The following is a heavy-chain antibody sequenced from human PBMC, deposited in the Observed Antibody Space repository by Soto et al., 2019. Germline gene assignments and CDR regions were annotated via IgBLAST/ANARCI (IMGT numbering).Heavy chain of an antibody. CDR1: GYTFTSYY. Sequence: QVQLVQSGAEVKKPGASVKVSCKASGYTFTSYYMHWVRQAPGQGLEWMGIINPSGGSTSYAHKSHGXSXXXIXXSTSTAYLELSSVRSEDAAVYYCARATPSGTYLPHLGQITLGTASS. V-gene: IGHV1-46*01. J-gene: IGHJ1*01. D-gene: IGHD1-26*01. CDR2: INPSGGST. CDR3: ARATPSGTYLPH.